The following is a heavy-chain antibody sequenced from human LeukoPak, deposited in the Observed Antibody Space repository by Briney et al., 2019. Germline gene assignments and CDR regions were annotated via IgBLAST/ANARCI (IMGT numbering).Heavy chain of an antibody. Sequence: GGSLRLSCAASEFSVGSNYMTWVRQAPGKGLEWVSLIYSGGSTYYADSVKGRFTISRDDSKNTAYLQMNSLKTEDTAVYYCTRRFVADAFDIWGQGTMVTVSS. D-gene: IGHD5-12*01. V-gene: IGHV3-66*04. CDR2: IYSGGST. CDR3: TRRFVADAFDI. J-gene: IGHJ3*02. CDR1: EFSVGSNY.